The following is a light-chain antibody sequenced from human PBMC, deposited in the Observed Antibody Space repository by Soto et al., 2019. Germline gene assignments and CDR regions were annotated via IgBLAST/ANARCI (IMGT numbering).Light chain of an antibody. CDR2: KAS. CDR1: QSISSW. V-gene: IGKV1-5*03. CDR3: QQYNSYWT. J-gene: IGKJ1*01. Sequence: DIQMTQSPSPLSASVGDRVTITCRSSQSISSWLAWYQQKPGTAPKLLIYKASSLESGVPSRFSGGGSGTVFTLTISSLQPDDFATYYCQQYNSYWTFGQGTKVDIK.